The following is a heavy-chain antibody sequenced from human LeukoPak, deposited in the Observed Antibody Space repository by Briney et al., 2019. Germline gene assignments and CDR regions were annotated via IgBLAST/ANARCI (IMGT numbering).Heavy chain of an antibody. J-gene: IGHJ4*02. V-gene: IGHV3-11*01. CDR2: VSRSDSTV. Sequence: GGSLRLSCAASGFTFSAYNMNWVRQAPGAGLEWLSYVSRSDSTVKYADSVKGRFTTSRDNAKNSLYLQMNSLRAEDTALYYCAKDGHYDSSGGFDYWGQGTLVTVSS. CDR1: GFTFSAYN. CDR3: AKDGHYDSSGGFDY. D-gene: IGHD3-22*01.